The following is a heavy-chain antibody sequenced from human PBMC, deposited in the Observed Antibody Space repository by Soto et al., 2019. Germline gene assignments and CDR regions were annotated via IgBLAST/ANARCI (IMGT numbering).Heavy chain of an antibody. J-gene: IGHJ4*02. V-gene: IGHV3-21*01. CDR1: GFTFSSYS. Sequence: EVQLVESGGGLVKPGGSLRLSCAASGFTFSSYSMNWVRQAPGKGLEWVSSISSSSSYIYYADSVKGRFTISRDNAKNSLYLQMNSLRAEDTAVYYCASSLVVVVAATPGGFLVSDYWGQGTLVTVSS. CDR2: ISSSSSYI. CDR3: ASSLVVVVAATPGGFLVSDY. D-gene: IGHD2-15*01.